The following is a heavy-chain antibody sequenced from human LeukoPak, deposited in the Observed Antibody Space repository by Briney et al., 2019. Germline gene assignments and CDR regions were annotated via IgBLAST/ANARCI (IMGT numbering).Heavy chain of an antibody. D-gene: IGHD1-7*01. V-gene: IGHV3-74*03. CDR3: ARDRAERNWTYHTLFDS. J-gene: IGHJ4*02. CDR2: INEDGSDT. CDR1: GFTFSGYW. Sequence: PGGSLRLSCAASGFTFSGYWMHWARQGPGKGLEWVSRINEDGSDTKYADSAKGRFTISRDNSKNTLYLQMNSLRVEDTGTYYCARDRAERNWTYHTLFDSWGQGTPVIVSS.